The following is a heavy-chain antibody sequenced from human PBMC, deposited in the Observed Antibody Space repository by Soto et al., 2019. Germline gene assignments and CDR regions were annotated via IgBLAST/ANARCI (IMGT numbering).Heavy chain of an antibody. CDR2: ISYHGSNK. CDR1: GFTFSSYA. D-gene: IGHD2-2*01. Sequence: QVRLVESGGGVVQPGRSLRLSCAASGFTFSSYAMHWVRQAPGKGLEWVAVISYHGSNKYYADSVKGRFTISRDNSKNTLYMRMRILIADDTAGYYCARGRVVPAAIPQYFDYWGQGTLVTVSS. CDR3: ARGRVVPAAIPQYFDY. V-gene: IGHV3-30-3*01. J-gene: IGHJ4*02.